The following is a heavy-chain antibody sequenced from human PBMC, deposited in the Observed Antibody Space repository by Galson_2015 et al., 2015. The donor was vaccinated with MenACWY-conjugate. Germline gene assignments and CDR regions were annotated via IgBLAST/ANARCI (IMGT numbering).Heavy chain of an antibody. CDR2: IKSNSDGGTK. J-gene: IGHJ2*01. V-gene: IGHV3-15*01. D-gene: IGHD3-3*01. Sequence: SLRLSCAASGLTFTNAWMSWVRQAPGKGLEWVGRIKSNSDGGTKDYAAPVKGRFTISRDDSKNTLYMQMNSPRTEDTAVYYCTAEGILYDLWTGYHRYWYFDLWGRGTLVTVSS. CDR1: GLTFTNAW. CDR3: TAEGILYDLWTGYHRYWYFDL.